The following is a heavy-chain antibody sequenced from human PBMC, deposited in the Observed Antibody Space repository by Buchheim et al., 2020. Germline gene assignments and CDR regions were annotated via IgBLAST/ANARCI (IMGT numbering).Heavy chain of an antibody. CDR2: INHSGST. Sequence: QVQLQQWGAGLLKPSETLSLTCAVYGGSFSGYYWSWIRQPPGKGLEWIGEINHSGSTNYNPSLKSRVTISVDTSQNQFSLKLSSVTAADTAVYYCARRRGSSWEINWFDPWGQGTL. CDR3: ARRRGSSWEINWFDP. J-gene: IGHJ5*02. V-gene: IGHV4-34*01. D-gene: IGHD6-13*01. CDR1: GGSFSGYY.